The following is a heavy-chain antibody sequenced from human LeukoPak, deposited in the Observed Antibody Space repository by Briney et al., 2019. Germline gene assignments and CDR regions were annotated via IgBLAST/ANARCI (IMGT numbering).Heavy chain of an antibody. Sequence: GGSLRLSCAASGFTFNDYYMSWIRQAPGKGLEWVSYISNSGSTIYYADSVKGRFTISRDNAKNSVYLQMNSLRAEDAAVYYCARAGLLWFGVDYWGRGTLVTVSS. V-gene: IGHV3-11*01. J-gene: IGHJ4*02. CDR3: ARAGLLWFGVDY. CDR2: ISNSGSTI. CDR1: GFTFNDYY. D-gene: IGHD3-10*01.